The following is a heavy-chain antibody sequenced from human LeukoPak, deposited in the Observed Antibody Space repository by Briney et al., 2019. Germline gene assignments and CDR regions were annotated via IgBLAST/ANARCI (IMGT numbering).Heavy chain of an antibody. V-gene: IGHV3-23*01. CDR2: INTNGGST. D-gene: IGHD3-22*01. CDR1: GFTFGSYA. J-gene: IGHJ4*02. CDR3: AIMHPYYDGNGYWVQ. Sequence: GGSLRLSCAASGFTFGSYAMSWVRQAPGKGLEWVSGINTNGGSTAYADSVKGRFTISRDDPRNTLYMQMNSLRAEDTALYYCAIMHPYYDGNGYWVQWGQGTLVTVSS.